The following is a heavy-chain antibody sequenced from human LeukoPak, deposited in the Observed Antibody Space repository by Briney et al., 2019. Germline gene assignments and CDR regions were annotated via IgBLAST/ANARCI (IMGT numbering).Heavy chain of an antibody. Sequence: PSETLSLTCTVSGYSISSGYYWGWIRQPPGKGLEWIGSIYHSGSTYYNPSLKSRVTISVDTSKNQFSLKLSSVTAADTAVYYCARLPIAAAGVDYWGQGTLVTVSS. CDR3: ARLPIAAAGVDY. J-gene: IGHJ4*02. D-gene: IGHD6-13*01. CDR2: IYHSGST. CDR1: GYSISSGYY. V-gene: IGHV4-38-2*02.